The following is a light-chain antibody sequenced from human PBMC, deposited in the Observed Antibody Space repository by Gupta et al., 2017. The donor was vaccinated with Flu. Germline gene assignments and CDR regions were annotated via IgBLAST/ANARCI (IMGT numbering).Light chain of an antibody. CDR2: DAS. J-gene: IGKJ4*01. CDR1: QSVNSL. Sequence: EIVLTQSPATLSLSPGERATLSCRASQSVNSLLAWYQQKPGQAPRLLIYDASNRAKGIPARCSGSGAGTDFNFTITSREPEDFEVYFYQQRSRGHSNLTFGGGTRVEI. V-gene: IGKV3-11*01. CDR3: QQRSRGHSNLT.